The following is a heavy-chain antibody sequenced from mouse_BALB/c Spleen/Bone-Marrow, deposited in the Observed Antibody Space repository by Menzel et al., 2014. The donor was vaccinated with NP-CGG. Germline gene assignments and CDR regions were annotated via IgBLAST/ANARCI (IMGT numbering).Heavy chain of an antibody. D-gene: IGHD1-1*01. CDR2: INPSTGYT. CDR3: TRQITTVDYAMNF. Sequence: QVQLQQPGAELAKPGASVKMSCKASGYTFTSYWMHWVKQRPGQGLEWIGYINPSTGYTEYNQKFKDKATLAADKSSSTAYMQLSSLTSEDPAVYYSTRQITTVDYAMNFWGQGTSVTVSS. CDR1: GYTFTSYW. V-gene: IGHV1-7*01. J-gene: IGHJ4*01.